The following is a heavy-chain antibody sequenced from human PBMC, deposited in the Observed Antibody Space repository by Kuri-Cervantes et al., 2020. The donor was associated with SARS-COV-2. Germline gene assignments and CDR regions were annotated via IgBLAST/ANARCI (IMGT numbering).Heavy chain of an antibody. J-gene: IGHJ6*02. CDR3: ARDLSWVYYDSSGYYYPDYYYGMDV. D-gene: IGHD3-22*01. CDR2: IYYSGST. CDR1: GGSISSYY. V-gene: IGHV4-59*01. Sequence: GSLRLSCTVSGGSISSYYWSWIRQPPGKGLEWIGYIYYSGSTNYNPSLKSRVTISVDTSKNQFSLKLSSVTAADTAVYYCARDLSWVYYDSSGYYYPDYYYGMDVWGQGTTVTVSS.